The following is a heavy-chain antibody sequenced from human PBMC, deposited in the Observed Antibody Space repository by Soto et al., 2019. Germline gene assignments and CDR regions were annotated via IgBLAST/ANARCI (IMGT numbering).Heavy chain of an antibody. CDR3: AKSLSSTSYYYYYGMDV. CDR2: ISYDGSNK. D-gene: IGHD6-13*01. J-gene: IGHJ6*02. Sequence: PGGSLRLSCAASGFTFSSYGMHWVRQAPGKGLEWVAVISYDGSNKYYADSVKGRFTISRDNSKNTLYLQMNSLRAEDTAVYYCAKSLSSTSYYYYYGMDVWGQGATVTVSS. CDR1: GFTFSSYG. V-gene: IGHV3-30*18.